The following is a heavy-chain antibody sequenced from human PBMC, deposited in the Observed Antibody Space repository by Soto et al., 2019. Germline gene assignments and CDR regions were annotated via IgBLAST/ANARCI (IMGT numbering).Heavy chain of an antibody. CDR2: IYYSGGT. CDR1: GGSISSGDYY. Sequence: SETLSLTCTVFGGSISSGDYYWSWIRQHPGKGLEWIGYIYYSGGTYYNPSLKSRVTISVDTSKNQFSLQLNSVTPDDTAVYYCVRLIGNSWLDSWGQGTLVTVSS. D-gene: IGHD2-8*01. CDR3: VRLIGNSWLDS. J-gene: IGHJ5*01. V-gene: IGHV4-31*03.